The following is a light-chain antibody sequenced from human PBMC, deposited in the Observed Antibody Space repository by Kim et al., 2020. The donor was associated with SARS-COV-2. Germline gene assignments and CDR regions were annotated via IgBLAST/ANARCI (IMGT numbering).Light chain of an antibody. Sequence: DIQMTQSPSTLSASVGDRVTITCRASQSISSWLAWYQQKPGKAPKLLIYKASSLESGVPSRFSGSGSGTEFTLTISSLQPDDFATYYCQQYNSYSGDTFGQGTKLDI. CDR2: KAS. J-gene: IGKJ2*01. CDR3: QQYNSYSGDT. CDR1: QSISSW. V-gene: IGKV1-5*03.